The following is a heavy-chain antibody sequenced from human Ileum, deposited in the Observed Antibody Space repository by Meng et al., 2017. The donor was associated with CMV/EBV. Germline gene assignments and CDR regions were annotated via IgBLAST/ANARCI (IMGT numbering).Heavy chain of an antibody. CDR3: ARDGTRAFGY. CDR1: GFTFSSYA. V-gene: IGHV1-46*01. CDR2: INPSGGST. J-gene: IGHJ4*02. D-gene: IGHD3-16*01. Sequence: GESLKISCAASGFTFSSYAMSWVRQAPGKGLEWMGIINPSGGSTSYAQKFQGRVTMTRDTSTSTVYMELSSLRSEDTAVYYCARDGTRAFGYWGQGTLVTVS.